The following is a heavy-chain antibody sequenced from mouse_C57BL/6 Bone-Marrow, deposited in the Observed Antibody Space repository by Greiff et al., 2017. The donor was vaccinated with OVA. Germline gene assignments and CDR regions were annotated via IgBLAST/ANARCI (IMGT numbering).Heavy chain of an antibody. CDR1: GYTFTEYT. V-gene: IGHV1-62-2*01. J-gene: IGHJ1*03. Sequence: QVQLQQSGAELVKPGASVKLSCKASGYTFTEYTIHWVKQRSGQGLEWIGWFYPGSGSIKYNEKFKDKATLTADKSSSTVYMELSRLTSEDSAVYVCARHEDAGYYGHWYFDVWGTGTTVTVSS. CDR2: FYPGSGSI. D-gene: IGHD1-1*01. CDR3: ARHEDAGYYGHWYFDV.